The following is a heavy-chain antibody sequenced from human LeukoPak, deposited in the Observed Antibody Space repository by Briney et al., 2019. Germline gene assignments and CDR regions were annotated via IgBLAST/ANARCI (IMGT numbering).Heavy chain of an antibody. Sequence: PSETLSLTCTVSGGSISSYYWSWIRQPAGKGLEWIGRIYTSGSTNYNPSLKSRVTISVDKSKNQFSLKLSSVTAADTAVYYCARGTGNYFYYYMDVWGKGTTVTVSS. V-gene: IGHV4-4*07. D-gene: IGHD2-8*02. CDR3: ARGTGNYFYYYMDV. CDR2: IYTSGST. J-gene: IGHJ6*03. CDR1: GGSISSYY.